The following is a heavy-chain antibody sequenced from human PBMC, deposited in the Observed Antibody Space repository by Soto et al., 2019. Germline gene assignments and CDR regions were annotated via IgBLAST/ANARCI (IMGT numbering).Heavy chain of an antibody. Sequence: SETLSLTCTVSGGSISSGGYYWSWIRQHPGKGLEWIGYIYYSGSTYYNPSLKSRVTISVDTSKNHFSLKLSSVTAADTAVYYCASWTYYDFWSGPNAFDIWGQGTMVTVSS. CDR3: ASWTYYDFWSGPNAFDI. V-gene: IGHV4-31*03. CDR2: IYYSGST. D-gene: IGHD3-3*01. CDR1: GGSISSGGYY. J-gene: IGHJ3*02.